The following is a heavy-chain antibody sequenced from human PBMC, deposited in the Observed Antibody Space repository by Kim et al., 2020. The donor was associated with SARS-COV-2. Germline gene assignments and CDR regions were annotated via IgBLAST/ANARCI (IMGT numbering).Heavy chain of an antibody. Sequence: GGSLRLSCAASGFTFSSYGMHWVRQAPGKGLEWVAVISYDGSNKYYADSVKGRFTISRDNSKNTLYLQMNSLRAEDTAVYYCARDLWFGETAAHSGYYYGMDVWGQGTTVTVSS. V-gene: IGHV3-33*05. CDR2: ISYDGSNK. J-gene: IGHJ6*02. CDR3: ARDLWFGETAAHSGYYYGMDV. CDR1: GFTFSSYG. D-gene: IGHD3-10*01.